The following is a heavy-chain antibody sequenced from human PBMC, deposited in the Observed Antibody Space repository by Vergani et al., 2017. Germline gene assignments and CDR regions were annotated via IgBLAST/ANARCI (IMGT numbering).Heavy chain of an antibody. Sequence: QVQLVQSGSELKKPGASVKVSCKASGYTFTSYAMNWVRQAPGQGLEWMGCITTNTGKPTYAQGFTGRFVFSLDTSVSTAYLQISSLKAEDTAVYYCASEVELSSGWSISFYYNYGMDVWGQGTTVTVSS. V-gene: IGHV7-4-1*02. D-gene: IGHD6-19*01. CDR3: ASEVELSSGWSISFYYNYGMDV. J-gene: IGHJ6*02. CDR2: ITTNTGKP. CDR1: GYTFTSYA.